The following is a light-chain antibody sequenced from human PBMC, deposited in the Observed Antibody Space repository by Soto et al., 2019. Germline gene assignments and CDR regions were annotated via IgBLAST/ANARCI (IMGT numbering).Light chain of an antibody. V-gene: IGLV2-14*01. CDR1: SSDVGGYNY. CDR3: TSYTTSNTRQIV. CDR2: DVS. Sequence: QSALTQPASVSGSPGQSITISCPGTSSDVGGYNYVSWYQQHPGKAPKFMIYDVSKRPSGVSNRFSGSKSGNTASLTISGLQAEDEADYYCTSYTTSNTRQIVFGTGTKVTVL. J-gene: IGLJ1*01.